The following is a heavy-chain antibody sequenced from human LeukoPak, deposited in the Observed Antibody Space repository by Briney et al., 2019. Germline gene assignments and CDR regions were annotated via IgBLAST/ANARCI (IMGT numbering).Heavy chain of an antibody. CDR3: ARDRRYCSSTSCYNDYYYYGMDV. J-gene: IGHJ6*02. Sequence: ASVTVSFTASGYTFTIYGISWVRQAPGQGLEWMGWISAYNGNTNYAQKLQGRVTMTTDTSTSTAYMELRSLRSDDTAVYYCARDRRYCSSTSCYNDYYYYGMDVWGQGTTVTVSS. V-gene: IGHV1-18*01. CDR1: GYTFTIYG. D-gene: IGHD2-2*02. CDR2: ISAYNGNT.